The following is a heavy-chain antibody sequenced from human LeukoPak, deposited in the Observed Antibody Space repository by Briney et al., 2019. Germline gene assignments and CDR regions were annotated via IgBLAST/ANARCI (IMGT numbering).Heavy chain of an antibody. CDR3: ARLSSHYDFWSGSPAY. D-gene: IGHD3-3*01. CDR2: ISSSSSTI. Sequence: GSLRLSCAASGFTFSSYSMNWVRQVQGKGLEWVSYISSSSSTIYYADSVKGRFTISRDNAKNSLYLQMNSLRAEDTAVYYCARLSSHYDFWSGSPAYWGQGTLVTVSS. CDR1: GFTFSSYS. V-gene: IGHV3-48*01. J-gene: IGHJ4*02.